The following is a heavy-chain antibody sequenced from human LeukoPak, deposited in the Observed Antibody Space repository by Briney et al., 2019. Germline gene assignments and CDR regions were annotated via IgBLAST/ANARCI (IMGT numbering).Heavy chain of an antibody. CDR2: IFPGGIT. Sequence: PGGSLRLSCAASGLTVSNNYMSWVRQAPGKGLEWVSVIFPGGITYYADSVRGRFTISRDNSKNTVHLQTNSLRPEDTAVYYCASYDGRAAYFEYWGQGPLVTVSS. V-gene: IGHV3-66*02. CDR3: ASYDGRAAYFEY. CDR1: GLTVSNNY. J-gene: IGHJ4*02. D-gene: IGHD3-16*01.